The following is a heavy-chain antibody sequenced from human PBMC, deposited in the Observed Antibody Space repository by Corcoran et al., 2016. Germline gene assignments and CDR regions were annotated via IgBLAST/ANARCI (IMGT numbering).Heavy chain of an antibody. CDR3: ARAFGWEPGGEENWFDP. CDR2: INPSGGST. D-gene: IGHD1-26*01. CDR1: GYTFTSYY. V-gene: IGHV1-46*01. Sequence: QVQLVQSGAEVKKPGASVKVSCKASGYTFTSYYMHWVRQAPGQGLEWMGIINPSGGSTSYAQKFQGRVTMTRDTSTSTVYMEMSSRRAEDTAVYDLARAFGWEPGGEENWFDPWGQGTLVTVSS. J-gene: IGHJ5*02.